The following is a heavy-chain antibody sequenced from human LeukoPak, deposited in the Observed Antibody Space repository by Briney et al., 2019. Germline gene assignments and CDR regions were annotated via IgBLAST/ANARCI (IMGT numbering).Heavy chain of an antibody. V-gene: IGHV1-18*01. J-gene: IGHJ4*02. D-gene: IGHD3-22*01. CDR2: ISAYNGNT. CDR1: GYTFISYG. CDR3: ARDRPKPNYYDSSGYYRDFDY. Sequence: ASVKVSCKASGYTFISYGISWVRQAPGQGLEWMGWISAYNGNTNYAQKLQGRVTMTTDTSTSTAYMELRSLRSDDTAVYYCARDRPKPNYYDSSGYYRDFDYWGQGTLVTVSS.